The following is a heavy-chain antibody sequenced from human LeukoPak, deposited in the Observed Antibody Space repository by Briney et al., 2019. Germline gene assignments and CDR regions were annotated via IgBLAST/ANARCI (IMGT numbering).Heavy chain of an antibody. CDR1: GGSISNSGYY. J-gene: IGHJ3*02. Sequence: SETLSLTCTVSGGSISNSGYYWAWIRQPPGKGLDWIGSIYYSGSTYYNSSLKSRVTISEDTSKNQFSLKLSSVTAADTAVYYCARAGRITIFGVEEADDAFDIWGQGTMVTVSS. CDR3: ARAGRITIFGVEEADDAFDI. CDR2: IYYSGST. D-gene: IGHD3-3*01. V-gene: IGHV4-39*07.